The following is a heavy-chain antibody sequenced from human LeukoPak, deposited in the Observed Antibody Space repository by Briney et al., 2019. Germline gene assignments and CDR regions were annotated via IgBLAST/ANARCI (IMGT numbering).Heavy chain of an antibody. J-gene: IGHJ4*02. V-gene: IGHV4-34*01. CDR3: ARARTSPIFFDF. Sequence: PSETLSLTCAVYGGSFSGYYWNWIRQPPGKGLEWIGEINYRGSTSYNPSLKSRVTISVDTSKNQFSLKLSSVSAADTAVYYCARARTSPIFFDFWGRGTLVTVSS. CDR2: INYRGST. D-gene: IGHD3-3*02. CDR1: GGSFSGYY.